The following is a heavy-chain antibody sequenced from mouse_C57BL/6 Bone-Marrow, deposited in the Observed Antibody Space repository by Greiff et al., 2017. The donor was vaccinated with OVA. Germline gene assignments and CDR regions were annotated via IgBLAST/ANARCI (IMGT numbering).Heavy chain of an antibody. CDR3: TTYDYHYFDY. Sequence: DVQLQESGAELVRPGASVKLSCTASGFNIKDDYMHWVKQRPEQGLEWIGWIDPENGDTEYASKFQGKATITADTSSNTAYLQLSSLTSEDTAVYYCTTYDYHYFDYWGQGTTLTVSS. D-gene: IGHD2-4*01. CDR2: IDPENGDT. CDR1: GFNIKDDY. J-gene: IGHJ2*01. V-gene: IGHV14-4*01.